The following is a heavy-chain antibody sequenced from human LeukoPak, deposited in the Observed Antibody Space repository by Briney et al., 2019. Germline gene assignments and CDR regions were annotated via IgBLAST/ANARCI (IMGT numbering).Heavy chain of an antibody. J-gene: IGHJ4*02. D-gene: IGHD1-14*01. CDR2: IYHSGST. V-gene: IGHV4-34*01. CDR1: GGSFSGYY. CDR3: ARQAGVSPPS. Sequence: SETLSLTCAVYGGSFSGYYWSWIRQPPGKGLEWIGYIYHSGSTYYNPSLKSRVTISVDRSKNQFSLKLSSVTAADTAVYYCARQAGVSPPSWGQGTLVTVSS.